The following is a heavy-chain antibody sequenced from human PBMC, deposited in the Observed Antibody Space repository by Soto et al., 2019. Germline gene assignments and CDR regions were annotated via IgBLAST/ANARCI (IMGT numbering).Heavy chain of an antibody. CDR3: ARHAGYCTNGVCFDYYYYYYMDV. J-gene: IGHJ6*03. V-gene: IGHV4-39*01. CDR1: GGSISSSSYY. CDR2: IYYSGST. Sequence: SETLSLTCTVSGGSISSSSYYLGWIRQPPGKGLEWIGSIYYSGSTYYNPSLKSRVTISVDTSKNQFSLKLSSVTAADTAVYYCARHAGYCTNGVCFDYYYYYYMDVWGKGTTVTVSS. D-gene: IGHD2-8*01.